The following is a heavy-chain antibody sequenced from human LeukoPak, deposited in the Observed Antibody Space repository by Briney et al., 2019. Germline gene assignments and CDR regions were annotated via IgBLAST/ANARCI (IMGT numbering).Heavy chain of an antibody. V-gene: IGHV5-51*01. Sequence: GESLKISCKGSGYSFTSYWIGWVRQMPGKGLEWMGIIYPGDSDTRYSPSFQGQVTISADKSISTAYLQWSSLKASDTAMYYCARQIRKGDDILTGYNGDAFDIWGQGTMVTVSS. J-gene: IGHJ3*02. D-gene: IGHD3-9*01. CDR3: ARQIRKGDDILTGYNGDAFDI. CDR2: IYPGDSDT. CDR1: GYSFTSYW.